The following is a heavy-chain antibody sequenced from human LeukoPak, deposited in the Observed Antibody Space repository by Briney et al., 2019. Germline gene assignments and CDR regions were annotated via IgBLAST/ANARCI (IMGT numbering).Heavy chain of an antibody. Sequence: ASVKVSCKASGYTFTGYYMHWVRQAPGQGLEWMGWISAYNGNTNYAQKLQGRVTMTTDTSTSTAYMELRSLRSDDTAVYYCARVLSSSWVNYYYYYMDVWGKGTTVTVSS. V-gene: IGHV1-18*04. D-gene: IGHD6-13*01. CDR1: GYTFTGYY. CDR2: ISAYNGNT. J-gene: IGHJ6*03. CDR3: ARVLSSSWVNYYYYYMDV.